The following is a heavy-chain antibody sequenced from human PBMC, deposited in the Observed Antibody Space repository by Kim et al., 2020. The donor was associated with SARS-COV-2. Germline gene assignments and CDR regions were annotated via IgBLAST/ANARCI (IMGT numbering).Heavy chain of an antibody. Sequence: GGSLRLSCAASGFTFSSYWMTWVRQAPGQGLEWVANIKQDGNQKYYVDSVKGRFPISRDNAKNSLYLQMNSLRAEDTAGYYGARDGDLYSSGKDAFDICGQGTMVTVSS. CDR3: ARDGDLYSSGKDAFDI. J-gene: IGHJ3*02. CDR1: GFTFSSYW. V-gene: IGHV3-7*01. CDR2: IKQDGNQK. D-gene: IGHD6-19*01.